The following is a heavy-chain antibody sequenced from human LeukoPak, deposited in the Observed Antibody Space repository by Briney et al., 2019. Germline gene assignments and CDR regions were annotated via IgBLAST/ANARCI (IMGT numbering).Heavy chain of an antibody. Sequence: ASVKVSCKVSGYTLTELSMHWVRQAPGKEREWMGGFDPEDGETIYAQKFQGRVTMTEDTSTDTAYMELSSLRSEDTAVYYCAIVDIVAIVGGAFDIWGQGTMVTVSS. CDR1: GYTLTELS. J-gene: IGHJ3*02. D-gene: IGHD5-12*01. V-gene: IGHV1-24*01. CDR3: AIVDIVAIVGGAFDI. CDR2: FDPEDGET.